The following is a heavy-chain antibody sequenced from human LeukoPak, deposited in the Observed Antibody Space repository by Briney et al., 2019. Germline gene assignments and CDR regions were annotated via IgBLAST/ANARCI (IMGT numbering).Heavy chain of an antibody. CDR1: GYSISSGYY. CDR2: IYHSGST. J-gene: IGHJ4*02. V-gene: IGHV4-38-2*01. D-gene: IGHD4-17*01. CDR3: ARQGDYGDYGGDY. Sequence: KPSETLSLTCAVSGYSISSGYYWGWIRQPPGKGLEWIGSIYHSGSTYYNPSLKSRVTISVDTSKNQFSLKLSSVTAADTAVYYCARQGDYGDYGGDYWGQGTLVTVPS.